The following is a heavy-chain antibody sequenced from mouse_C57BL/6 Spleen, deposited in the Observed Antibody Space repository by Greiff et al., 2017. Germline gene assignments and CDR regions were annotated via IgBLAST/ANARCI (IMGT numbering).Heavy chain of an antibody. Sequence: DVMLVESGGGLVKPGGSLKLSCAASGFTFSSYAMSWVRQTPEKRLEWVATISDGGSYTYYPDNVKGRFTISRDNAKNNLYLQMSHLKSEDTAMYYCARDDYSNPFAYWGQGTLVTVSA. D-gene: IGHD2-5*01. CDR1: GFTFSSYA. J-gene: IGHJ3*01. V-gene: IGHV5-4*01. CDR2: ISDGGSYT. CDR3: ARDDYSNPFAY.